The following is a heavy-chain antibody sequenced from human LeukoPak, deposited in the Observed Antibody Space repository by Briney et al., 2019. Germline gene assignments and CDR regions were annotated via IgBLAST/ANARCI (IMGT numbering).Heavy chain of an antibody. CDR2: IYYTGST. CDR3: ARTGGSFYFYYYMDV. J-gene: IGHJ6*03. CDR1: GGSIRSSSYY. Sequence: PSETLSLTCTVSGGSIRSSSYYWGWLRQPPGKGLEWIGSIYYTGSTYYNPSLKSRVTMSIDSSKNQFSLKLSSVTAADTAVYYCARTGGSFYFYYYMDVWGKGTTVTVSS. D-gene: IGHD1-26*01. V-gene: IGHV4-39*07.